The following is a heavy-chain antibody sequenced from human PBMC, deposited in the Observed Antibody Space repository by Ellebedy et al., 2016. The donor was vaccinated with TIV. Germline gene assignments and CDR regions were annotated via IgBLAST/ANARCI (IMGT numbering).Heavy chain of an antibody. D-gene: IGHD1-26*01. J-gene: IGHJ4*02. CDR1: GFTFSSYD. Sequence: GGSLRLSCAASGFTFSSYDMHWVRQAPGKGLEWVAVISYDGSNEYYADSVKGRFTISRDNSKNTLYLQMNSLRGEDTAVYFCAKDHSNMPEWELLHDYFDFWGQGTLVTVSS. CDR2: ISYDGSNE. CDR3: AKDHSNMPEWELLHDYFDF. V-gene: IGHV3-30*18.